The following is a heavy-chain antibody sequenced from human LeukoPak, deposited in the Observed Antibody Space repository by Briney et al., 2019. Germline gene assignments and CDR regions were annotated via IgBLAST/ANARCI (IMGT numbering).Heavy chain of an antibody. D-gene: IGHD3-16*01. V-gene: IGHV3-21*01. CDR1: GFTFSSYS. Sequence: PGGSLRLSCAASGFTFSSYSMNWVRQAPGKGLEWVSSISGSSSYIYYADSVKGRFTISRDNAKNSLYLQMNSLRAEDTAVYYCARTGGNDAFDIWGQGTMVTVSS. J-gene: IGHJ3*02. CDR3: ARTGGNDAFDI. CDR2: ISGSSSYI.